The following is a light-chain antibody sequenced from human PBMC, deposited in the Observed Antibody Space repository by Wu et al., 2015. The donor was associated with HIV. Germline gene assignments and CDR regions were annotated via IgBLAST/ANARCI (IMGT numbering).Light chain of an antibody. J-gene: IGKJ2*03. CDR1: QSINSW. Sequence: DIQMTQSPSTLSASVGDRVTITCRASQSINSWLAWYQQKPGKAPKLLIYKASNLESGVPSRFSGRGSGTEFTLTISSLQPDDFATYYCQQYSSYSYSFGQGTKLE. CDR2: KAS. V-gene: IGKV1-5*03. CDR3: QQYSSYSYS.